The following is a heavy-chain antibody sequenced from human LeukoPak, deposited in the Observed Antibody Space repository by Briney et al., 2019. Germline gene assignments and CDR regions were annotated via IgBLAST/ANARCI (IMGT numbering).Heavy chain of an antibody. CDR1: AFTFDDYG. CDR3: ARSYDTSGYYYVGAGY. Sequence: GGSLRLSCAASAFTFDDYGMSWVRQAPGKGLEWVPGISWNGGSTAYADSVKGRFTISRDNAKNSLYLQMNSLRAEDTALYYCARSYDTSGYYYVGAGYWGQGTLVTVSS. CDR2: ISWNGGST. V-gene: IGHV3-20*04. D-gene: IGHD3-22*01. J-gene: IGHJ4*02.